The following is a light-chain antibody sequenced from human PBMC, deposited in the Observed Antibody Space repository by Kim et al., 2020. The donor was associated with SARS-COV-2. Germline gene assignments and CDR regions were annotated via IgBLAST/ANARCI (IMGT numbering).Light chain of an antibody. CDR3: QQYGSSPFT. CDR2: GAS. J-gene: IGKJ3*01. CDR1: QSVTSTY. Sequence: SPGETTPLSCRASQSVTSTYLAWYQQKPRQAPRLLIYGASSRATGIPDRFSGSGSGTDFTLTISRLEPEDFAVYYCQQYGSSPFTFGPGTKVDIK. V-gene: IGKV3-20*01.